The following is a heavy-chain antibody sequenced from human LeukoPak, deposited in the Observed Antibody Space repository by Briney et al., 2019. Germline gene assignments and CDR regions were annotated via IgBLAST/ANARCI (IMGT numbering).Heavy chain of an antibody. CDR2: ITNGRSTI. D-gene: IGHD3-9*01. V-gene: IGHV3-11*01. CDR1: GFTFSDYN. CDR3: ARSIGLTGGGVDV. J-gene: IGHJ6*02. Sequence: GGSLRLFCAASGFTFSDYNMNWVRQAPGKGLEWVSYITNGRSTIHHADSVKGRFTISRDNAKKTLYLQMNSLRAEDTAVYYCARSIGLTGGGVDVWGQGTTVTVSS.